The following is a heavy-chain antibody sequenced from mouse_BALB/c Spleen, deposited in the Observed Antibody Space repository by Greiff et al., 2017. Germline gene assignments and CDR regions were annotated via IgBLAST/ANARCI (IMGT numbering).Heavy chain of an antibody. J-gene: IGHJ3*01. CDR2: ISSGSSTI. D-gene: IGHD1-2*01. Sequence: EVKLVESGGGLVQPGGSRKLSCAASGFTFSSFGMHWVRQAPEKGLEWVAYISSGSSTIYYADTVKGRFTISRDNPKNTLFLQMTSLRSEDTAMYYCARSGITTATDWFAYWGQGTLVTVSA. V-gene: IGHV5-17*02. CDR3: ARSGITTATDWFAY. CDR1: GFTFSSFG.